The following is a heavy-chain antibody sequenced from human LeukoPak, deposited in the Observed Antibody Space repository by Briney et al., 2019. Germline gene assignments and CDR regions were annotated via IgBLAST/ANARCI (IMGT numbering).Heavy chain of an antibody. J-gene: IGHJ4*02. CDR3: AKTTDISGYYYFDY. V-gene: IGHV3-23*01. D-gene: IGHD3-22*01. Sequence: GGSLRLSCAASGFTFSSYGMSWVRQAPGKGLEWVSVISGSGGSTYYADSVKGRFSISRDNSKNTLYLQMNSLRAEDTGVYYCAKTTDISGYYYFDYWGQGTLVTVSS. CDR2: ISGSGGST. CDR1: GFTFSSYG.